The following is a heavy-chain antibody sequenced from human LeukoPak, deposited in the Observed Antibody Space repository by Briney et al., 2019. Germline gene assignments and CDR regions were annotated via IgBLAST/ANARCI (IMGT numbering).Heavy chain of an antibody. Sequence: SETLSLTCAVSRGSFSGYYWSWIRQPPGKGLEWIGEINHTGSTNYNPSLKSRVTISVDTSENQFSLKLSSVTAADTAVYYCARGRGYSSGWAYFDYWGQGTLVTVSS. V-gene: IGHV4-34*01. CDR2: INHTGST. D-gene: IGHD6-19*01. CDR1: RGSFSGYY. J-gene: IGHJ4*02. CDR3: ARGRGYSSGWAYFDY.